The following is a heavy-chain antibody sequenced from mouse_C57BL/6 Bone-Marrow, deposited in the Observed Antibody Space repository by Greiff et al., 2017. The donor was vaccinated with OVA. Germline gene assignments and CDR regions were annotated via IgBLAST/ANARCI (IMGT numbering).Heavy chain of an antibody. J-gene: IGHJ4*01. Sequence: VKLVESGPGLVQPSQSLSITCTVSGFSLTSYGVHWVRQSPGKGLEWLGVLWSGGSTDYNAAFISRLSISKDNSKSQVFFKMNSLQADDTAIYYCARPITTGYYAMDYWGQGTSVTVSS. CDR2: LWSGGST. D-gene: IGHD2-4*01. V-gene: IGHV2-2*01. CDR3: ARPITTGYYAMDY. CDR1: GFSLTSYG.